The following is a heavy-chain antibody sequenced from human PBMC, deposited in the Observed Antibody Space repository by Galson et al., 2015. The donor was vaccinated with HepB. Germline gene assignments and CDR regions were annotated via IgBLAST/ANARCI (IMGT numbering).Heavy chain of an antibody. CDR2: INAGNGNT. V-gene: IGHV1-3*01. CDR3: ARGSIRYFGRFDY. CDR1: GYTFTSYA. D-gene: IGHD3-9*01. J-gene: IGHJ4*02. Sequence: SVKVSCKASGYTFTSYAMHWVRQAPGQRLEWMGWINAGNGNTKYSQKFQGRVTITRDTSASTAYMELSSLRSEGTAVYYCARGSIRYFGRFDYWGQGTLVTVSS.